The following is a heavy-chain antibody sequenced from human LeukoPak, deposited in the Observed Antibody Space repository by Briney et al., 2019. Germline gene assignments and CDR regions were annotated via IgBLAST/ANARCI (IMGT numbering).Heavy chain of an antibody. CDR1: GGSISSGSYY. CDR3: ATSIAAAGTPRFRYFDL. J-gene: IGHJ2*01. D-gene: IGHD6-13*01. CDR2: IYTSGST. V-gene: IGHV4-61*02. Sequence: SETLSLTCTVSGGSISSGSYYWSWIRQPAGKGLEWIGRIYTSGSTNYNPSLKSRVTISVDTSKNQFSLKLSSVTAADTAVYYCATSIAAAGTPRFRYFDLWGRGTLVTVSS.